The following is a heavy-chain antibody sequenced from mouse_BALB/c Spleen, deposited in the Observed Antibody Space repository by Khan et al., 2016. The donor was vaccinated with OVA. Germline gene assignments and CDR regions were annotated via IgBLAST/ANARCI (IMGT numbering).Heavy chain of an antibody. V-gene: IGHV5-6*01. J-gene: IGHJ3*01. CDR2: ISSGGHYT. D-gene: IGHD1-1*02. CDR1: GFTFSTYG. CDR3: ATLAYYYNSECFAY. Sequence: EVELVESGGDLVKTGGSLKLSCAASGFTFSTYGMSWVRQTPDKRLEWVATISSGGHYTYYIDSVKGRFTISRDNAKNILYLQMTSLRSEDTAMYYCATLAYYYNSECFAYWGQGTLVTVSA.